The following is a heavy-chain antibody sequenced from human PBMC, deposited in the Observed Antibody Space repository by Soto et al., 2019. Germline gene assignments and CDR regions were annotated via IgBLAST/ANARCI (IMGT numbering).Heavy chain of an antibody. CDR3: AKDRFGSSYYYGPGSYSFFDY. CDR1: GFTLSSYA. V-gene: IGHV3-23*01. J-gene: IGHJ4*02. Sequence: GGSLRLSCAASGFTLSSYAMSWVRQAPGKGLEWVSAISGSGGSTYYADSVKGRFTISRDNSKNTLYLQMNSLRAEDTAVYYCAKDRFGSSYYYGPGSYSFFDYWGQGTLVTVSS. D-gene: IGHD3-10*01. CDR2: ISGSGGST.